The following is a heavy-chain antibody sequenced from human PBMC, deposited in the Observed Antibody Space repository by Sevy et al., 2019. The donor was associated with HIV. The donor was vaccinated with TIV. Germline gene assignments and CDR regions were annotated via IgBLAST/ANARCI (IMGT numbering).Heavy chain of an antibody. D-gene: IGHD3-16*02. CDR1: GFTFSSYA. CDR3: AKDLVTASYRQQYYFAY. V-gene: IGHV3-23*01. Sequence: GGSLRLSCAASGFTFSSYAMSWVRQAPGKGLEWVSAISGSGGSTYYADSVKGRFTISRDNSKNTLYLQMNSLRAEDTAVYYCAKDLVTASYRQQYYFAYWGQGTLVTVSS. J-gene: IGHJ4*02. CDR2: ISGSGGST.